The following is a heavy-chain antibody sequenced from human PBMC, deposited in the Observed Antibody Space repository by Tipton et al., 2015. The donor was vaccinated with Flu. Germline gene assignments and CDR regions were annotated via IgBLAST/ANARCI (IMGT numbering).Heavy chain of an antibody. J-gene: IGHJ4*02. V-gene: IGHV4-38-2*01. CDR2: IHYSGSP. Sequence: GLVKPSGTLSLSCAVSGDSMRRDYFWGWIRQAPGKGLEWIGNIHYSGSPHYNPSLKSRVTISVDTSKNQFSLRVSSVTAADTAVYYCARSTYYYGSGSSDYWGQGTLVTVSS. CDR1: GDSMRRDYF. CDR3: ARSTYYYGSGSSDY. D-gene: IGHD3-10*01.